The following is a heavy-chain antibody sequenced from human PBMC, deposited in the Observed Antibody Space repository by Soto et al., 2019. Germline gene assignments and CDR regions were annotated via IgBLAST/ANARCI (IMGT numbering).Heavy chain of an antibody. CDR2: ISAYNGNT. CDR3: ARARLLWFGEFFDY. D-gene: IGHD3-10*01. V-gene: IGHV1-18*01. CDR1: GYTFTSYG. Sequence: ASVKVSCKASGYTFTSYGISWVRQAPGQGLEWMGWISAYNGNTNYAQKLQGRVTMTTDTSTSTAYMELSSLRSEDTAVYYCARARLLWFGEFFDYWGQGTLVTVSS. J-gene: IGHJ4*02.